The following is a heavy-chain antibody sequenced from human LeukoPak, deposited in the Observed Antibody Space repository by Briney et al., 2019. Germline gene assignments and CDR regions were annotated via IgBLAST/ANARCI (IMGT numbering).Heavy chain of an antibody. CDR2: ISSSSSYT. V-gene: IGHV3-11*03. CDR3: AKTGAGPVDY. J-gene: IGHJ4*02. Sequence: GGSLRLSCAASGFTFSDYYLSWIRQPPGKGLEWVWYISSSSSYTNYAASVKGRFTISSDNAKNSLYLQMNGLRAEDTAVYYCAKTGAGPVDYWGQGTLVTVSS. D-gene: IGHD6-13*01. CDR1: GFTFSDYY.